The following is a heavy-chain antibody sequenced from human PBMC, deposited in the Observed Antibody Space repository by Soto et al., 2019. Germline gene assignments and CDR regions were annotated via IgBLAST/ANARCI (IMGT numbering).Heavy chain of an antibody. CDR2: IYYSGST. CDR3: ARWWSGSRQGFDP. CDR1: GGSISSGDYY. J-gene: IGHJ5*02. Sequence: QVQLQESGPGLVKPSQTLSLTCTVSGGSISSGDYYWSWIRQHPGKGLEWIGYIYYSGSTYYNPSLKSRVTISVHTSKNQFALKLSSLTAADTAVYYCARWWSGSRQGFDPWGQGTLVTVSS. V-gene: IGHV4-31*03. D-gene: IGHD3-3*01.